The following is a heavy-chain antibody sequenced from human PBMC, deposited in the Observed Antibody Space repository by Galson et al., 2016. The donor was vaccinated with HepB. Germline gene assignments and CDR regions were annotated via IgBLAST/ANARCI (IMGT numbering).Heavy chain of an antibody. CDR2: ISSSSSRV. J-gene: IGHJ1*01. CDR3: ATGGQRYFEH. CDR1: GFTFSTYS. Sequence: SLRLSCAASGFTFSTYSMNWVRQAPGKGLEWVSFISSSSSRVYYADSVKGRFTISRDNAKNSLHLQLNSLRADDTAVYYCATGGQRYFEHWGQGTLVSVSS. V-gene: IGHV3-48*04. D-gene: IGHD6-25*01.